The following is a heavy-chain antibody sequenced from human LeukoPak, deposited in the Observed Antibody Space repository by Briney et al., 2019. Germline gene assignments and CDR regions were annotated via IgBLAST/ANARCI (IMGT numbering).Heavy chain of an antibody. D-gene: IGHD6-19*01. V-gene: IGHV3-21*01. CDR2: ISSSSSYI. Sequence: PGGSLRLSCAASGFTFSSYSMNWVRQAPGKGLDLVLSISSSSSYIYYADSVKGRFTISRDNAKNSLYLQMNSLRAEDTAVYYCARDGDSSGWFYFDYWGQGTLVTVSS. CDR3: ARDGDSSGWFYFDY. J-gene: IGHJ4*02. CDR1: GFTFSSYS.